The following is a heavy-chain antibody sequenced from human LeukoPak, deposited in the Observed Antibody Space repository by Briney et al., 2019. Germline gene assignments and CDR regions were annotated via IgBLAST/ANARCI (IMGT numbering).Heavy chain of an antibody. CDR3: AKVGAPSKDERNWYFDL. V-gene: IGHV3-23*01. CDR2: ISASGGST. CDR1: GFTFSSYA. Sequence: GGSLRLSCAASGFTFSSYAMSWVRQAPGKGLEWVSAISASGGSTNNADSVKGRFTISRDNSKNTLYLQMNSLRAEDTAVYYCAKVGAPSKDERNWYFDLWGRGTLVTVSS. J-gene: IGHJ2*01.